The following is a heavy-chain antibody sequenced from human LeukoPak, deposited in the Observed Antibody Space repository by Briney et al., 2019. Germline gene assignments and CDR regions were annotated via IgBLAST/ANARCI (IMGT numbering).Heavy chain of an antibody. J-gene: IGHJ4*02. CDR2: INSDESNT. D-gene: IGHD4-17*01. Sequence: GGSLRLSCAASGFTFSTYWMHWVRQAPGKGLVWVSRINSDESNTNYADSVKGRFTISRDNAKNTLYLQMNSLRAEDTAVYYCARDDYGDYLFPYWGQGTLVTVSS. CDR3: ARDDYGDYLFPY. CDR1: GFTFSTYW. V-gene: IGHV3-74*01.